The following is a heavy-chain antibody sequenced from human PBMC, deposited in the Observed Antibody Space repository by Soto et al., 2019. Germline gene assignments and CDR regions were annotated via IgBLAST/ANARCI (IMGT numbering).Heavy chain of an antibody. CDR3: ARNPSPGGWPYYYGMDV. Sequence: GGSLRLSCAASGFTFSSYSMNWVRQAPGKGLEWVSSISSSSSYIYYADSVKGRFTISRDNAKNSLYLQMNSLRAEDTAVYYCARNPSPGGWPYYYGMDVWGQGTTVTVSS. V-gene: IGHV3-21*01. J-gene: IGHJ6*02. D-gene: IGHD6-19*01. CDR2: ISSSSSYI. CDR1: GFTFSSYS.